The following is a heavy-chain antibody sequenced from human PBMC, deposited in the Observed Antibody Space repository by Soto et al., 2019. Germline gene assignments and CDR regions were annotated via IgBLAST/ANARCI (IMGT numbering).Heavy chain of an antibody. J-gene: IGHJ4*02. CDR2: ISGHNGHA. Sequence: QVQPVQSGAELKQPVASVKVSCKTSCYTFTPYGVSWVRQAPGQGLELMGWISGHNGHANYAHTFQGRVTMTTDTSKTTAYMELRSLRPADTAVYYCARYQPYSTGYYYVAQWGQGTVAIVTS. CDR1: CYTFTPYG. CDR3: ARYQPYSTGYYYVAQ. V-gene: IGHV1-18*01. D-gene: IGHD6-19*01.